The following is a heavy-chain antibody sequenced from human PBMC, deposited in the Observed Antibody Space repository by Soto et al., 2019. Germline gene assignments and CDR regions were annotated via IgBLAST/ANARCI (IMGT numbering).Heavy chain of an antibody. CDR2: INHSGST. CDR1: GGSFSGYY. D-gene: IGHD6-6*01. Sequence: PSETRSLTCAVYGGSFSGYYWSWIRQPPGKGLEWIGEINHSGSTNYNPSLKSRVTISVDTSKNQFSLKLSSVTAADTAVYYCAGRFSSIAALQACWGQGTLVTVSS. J-gene: IGHJ4*02. CDR3: AGRFSSIAALQAC. V-gene: IGHV4-34*01.